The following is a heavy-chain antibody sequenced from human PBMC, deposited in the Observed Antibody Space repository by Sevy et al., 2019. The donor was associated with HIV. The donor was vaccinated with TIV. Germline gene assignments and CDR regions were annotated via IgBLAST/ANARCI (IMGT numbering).Heavy chain of an antibody. V-gene: IGHV3-30-3*01. CDR3: ARDGAAGSAAFWARNWFDP. D-gene: IGHD2-15*01. CDR2: ISQDGNSE. CDR1: GFIFSNDA. J-gene: IGHJ5*02. Sequence: GGSLRLSCAASGFIFSNDAMHWVRQAPGKALEWVAVISQDGNSEYSADSVKGRFTISRDNSKNTLYLQMNSLRAEDSAVFYCARDGAAGSAAFWARNWFDPWGQGTLVTVSS.